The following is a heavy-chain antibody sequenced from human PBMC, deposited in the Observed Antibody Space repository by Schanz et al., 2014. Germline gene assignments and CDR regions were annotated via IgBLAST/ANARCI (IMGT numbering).Heavy chain of an antibody. CDR3: AMGGYQLHH. J-gene: IGHJ4*02. Sequence: VQLLQSGGALVQPGGSLRLSCSASGFTFSTYAMSWARQAPGKGLEWVSALTGSGTTTYYADSVKGRFTISRDNAENTLYLQMNSLRVEDTAVYYCAMGGYQLHHWGQGTLVTVSS. V-gene: IGHV3-23*01. CDR1: GFTFSTYA. CDR2: LTGSGTTT. D-gene: IGHD1-7*01.